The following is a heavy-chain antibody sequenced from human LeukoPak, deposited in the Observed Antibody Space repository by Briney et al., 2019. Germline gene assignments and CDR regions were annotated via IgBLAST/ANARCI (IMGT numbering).Heavy chain of an antibody. CDR2: ISSSGST. D-gene: IGHD3-22*01. J-gene: IGHJ3*02. CDR3: ARGPYSYDSSGALDI. V-gene: IGHV4-61*02. CDR1: GDSISSGDYY. Sequence: SETLSLTCTVSGDSISSGDYYWSWIRRPAGKGLEWIGRISSSGSTNYNPSLKSRVTISVDTSKNQFSLKLSSVTAADTAVYFCARGPYSYDSSGALDIWGQGTMVTVSS.